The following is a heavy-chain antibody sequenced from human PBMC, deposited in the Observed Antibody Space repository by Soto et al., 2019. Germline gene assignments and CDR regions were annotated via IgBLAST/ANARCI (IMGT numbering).Heavy chain of an antibody. CDR1: GGSISSSSYY. CDR2: IYHSGST. V-gene: IGHV4-39*07. CDR3: ASGQQLVRNY. D-gene: IGHD6-13*01. J-gene: IGHJ4*02. Sequence: SETLSLTCSVSGGSISSSSYYWCWIRQPPGKGLEWIGSIYHSGSTYYNPSLKSRVTISVDRSKNQFSLKLSSVTAADTAVYYCASGQQLVRNYWGQGTLVTVSS.